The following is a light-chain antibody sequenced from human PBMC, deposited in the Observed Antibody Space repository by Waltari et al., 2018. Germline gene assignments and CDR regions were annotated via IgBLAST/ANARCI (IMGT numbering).Light chain of an antibody. CDR3: QQYGSSIPFT. CDR1: QSVTASQ. CDR2: GAS. V-gene: IGKV3-20*01. J-gene: IGKJ3*01. Sequence: EIVLTQSPATMSLSPGDRATLSYRASQSVTASQLAWYQTKPDQAPKLLIYGASTRATGTPDRFSGTGSGTDFILTISGLXPEDFAVYFCQQYGSSIPFTFGPGTKV.